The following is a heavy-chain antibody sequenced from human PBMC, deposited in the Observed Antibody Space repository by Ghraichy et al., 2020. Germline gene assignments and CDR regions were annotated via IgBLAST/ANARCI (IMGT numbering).Heavy chain of an antibody. D-gene: IGHD5-18*01. V-gene: IGHV3-74*01. CDR3: VRGTYSWPGVDY. CDR2: IDTGGSII. J-gene: IGHJ4*02. CDR1: GFTFSNFW. Sequence: LSLTCAASGFTFSNFWFHWVRQTSGEGLVWVSRIDTGGSIIDYTDSVKGRFTVSRDNAKNTLYLQMNSLRAEDTAVYYYVRGTYSWPGVDYWGQGTLVTVSS.